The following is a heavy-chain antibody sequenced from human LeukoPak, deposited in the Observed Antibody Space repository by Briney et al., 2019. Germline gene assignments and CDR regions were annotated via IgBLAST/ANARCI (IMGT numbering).Heavy chain of an antibody. Sequence: GGSLRLSCAASGFTFNNYGMHWVRQAPGKGLEWVAFIRYDGSDKYYADSVKGRFTIYRDNSKNTLDLQMNSLRPQDAAVYYCTKESLPYCSTSSCSIDSWGQGTLVTVSS. CDR1: GFTFNNYG. CDR3: TKESLPYCSTSSCSIDS. J-gene: IGHJ4*02. D-gene: IGHD2-2*01. V-gene: IGHV3-30*02. CDR2: IRYDGSDK.